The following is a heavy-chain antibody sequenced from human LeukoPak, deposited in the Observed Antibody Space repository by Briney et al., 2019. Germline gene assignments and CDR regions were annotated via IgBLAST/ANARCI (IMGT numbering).Heavy chain of an antibody. Sequence: GGSLRLSCAVSGFTFSSYWMSWFRQAPGKGLEWVANINQDGSQKFSVDSVKGRFTISRDNAKNSLSLQMNSLRVEDTAVYYCARDWFDGDYDRFDYWGQGTLVTVPS. D-gene: IGHD4-17*01. V-gene: IGHV3-7*03. CDR3: ARDWFDGDYDRFDY. CDR2: INQDGSQK. J-gene: IGHJ4*02. CDR1: GFTFSSYW.